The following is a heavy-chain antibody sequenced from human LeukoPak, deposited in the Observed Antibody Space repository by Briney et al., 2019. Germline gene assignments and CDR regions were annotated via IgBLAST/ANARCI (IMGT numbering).Heavy chain of an antibody. CDR1: GXTFSSYW. V-gene: IGHV3-7*04. Sequence: PGGSLRLSCAASGXTFSSYWMSWVRQAPGKGLEWVANIKHDGSEKYYVDSVKGRFTISKDNAKNSLYLQMNSLRAEDAAVYYCARETRWELFDYWGQGTLVTVSS. J-gene: IGHJ4*02. D-gene: IGHD1-26*01. CDR3: ARETRWELFDY. CDR2: IKHDGSEK.